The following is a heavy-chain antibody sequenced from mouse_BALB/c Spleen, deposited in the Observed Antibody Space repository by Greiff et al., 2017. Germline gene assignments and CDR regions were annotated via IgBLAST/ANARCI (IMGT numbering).Heavy chain of an antibody. CDR3: TRDGGGSY. Sequence: LVESGGGLVKPGGSLKLSCAASGFTFSSYTMSWVRQTPEKRLEWVATISSGGSYTYYPDSVKGRFTISRDNAKNTLYLQMSSLKSEDTAMYYCTRDGGGSYWGQGTTLTVSS. CDR2: ISSGGSYT. V-gene: IGHV5-6-4*01. CDR1: GFTFSSYT. J-gene: IGHJ2*01.